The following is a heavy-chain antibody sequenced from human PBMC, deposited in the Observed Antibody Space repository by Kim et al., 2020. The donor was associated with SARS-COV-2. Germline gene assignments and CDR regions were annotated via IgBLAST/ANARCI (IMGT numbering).Heavy chain of an antibody. Sequence: GGSLRLSCAASGFTFSSYSMNWVRQAPGKGLEWVSSISSSSSYIYYADSVKGRFTISRDNAKNSLYLQMNSLRAEDTAVYYCARDDFGSGWYRYYYYGMDVWGQGTTVTVSS. D-gene: IGHD6-19*01. CDR1: GFTFSSYS. CDR3: ARDDFGSGWYRYYYYGMDV. V-gene: IGHV3-21*01. CDR2: ISSSSSYI. J-gene: IGHJ6*02.